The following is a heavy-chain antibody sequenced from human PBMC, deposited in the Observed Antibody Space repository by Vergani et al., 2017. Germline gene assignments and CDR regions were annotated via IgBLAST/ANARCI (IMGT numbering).Heavy chain of an antibody. CDR3: ARVRYSNYGDPYYFDY. CDR1: GGSFSGYY. V-gene: IGHV4-34*01. D-gene: IGHD4-11*01. CDR2: INHSGST. Sequence: QVQLQQWGAGLLKPSETLSLTCAVYGGSFSGYYWSWIRQPPGKGLEWIGEINHSGSTNYNPSLKSRVTISVDPSKNQFSLKLSSVTAADTAVYYCARVRYSNYGDPYYFDYWGQGTLVTVSS. J-gene: IGHJ4*02.